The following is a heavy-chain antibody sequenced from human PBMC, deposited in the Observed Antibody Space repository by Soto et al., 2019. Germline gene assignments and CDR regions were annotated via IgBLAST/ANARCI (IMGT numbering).Heavy chain of an antibody. D-gene: IGHD4-17*01. Sequence: SVKVSCKASGFTFTSSAVQWVRQARGQRLEWIGWIVVGSGNTNYVQKFQERVTITRDMSTSTAYMELSSLRSEDTAVYYCAAEYDYGDLLDYWGQGTLVTVSS. J-gene: IGHJ4*02. CDR1: GFTFTSSA. V-gene: IGHV1-58*01. CDR2: IVVGSGNT. CDR3: AAEYDYGDLLDY.